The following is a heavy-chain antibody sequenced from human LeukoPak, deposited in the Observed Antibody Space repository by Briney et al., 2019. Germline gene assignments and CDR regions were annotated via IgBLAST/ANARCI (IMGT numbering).Heavy chain of an antibody. J-gene: IGHJ3*02. CDR1: GGSFSGYY. V-gene: IGHV4-59*01. CDR3: ARASITRVAFDI. CDR2: IYYSGST. D-gene: IGHD3-10*01. Sequence: SETLSLTCAVYGGSFSGYYWSWIRQPPGKGLEWIGYIYYSGSTNYNPSLKSRVTISVDTSKNQFSLKLSSVTAADTAVYYCARASITRVAFDIWGQGTMATVSS.